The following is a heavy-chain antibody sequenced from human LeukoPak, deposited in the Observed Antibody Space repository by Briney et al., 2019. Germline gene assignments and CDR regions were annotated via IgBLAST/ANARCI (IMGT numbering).Heavy chain of an antibody. CDR3: IVVVVPAAVWRFDH. J-gene: IGHJ2*01. D-gene: IGHD2-15*01. CDR2: IGVDGSLQ. Sequence: PGRSLRLSCATSGFIFTHHAFHWVRQVPGTGLEWVAFIGVDGSLQHYAESVRGRFTISRDNSRNTVYLQMDSLRVEDTALYYCIVVVVPAAVWRFDHWGRGTVVTVSS. V-gene: IGHV3-33*01. CDR1: GFIFTHHA.